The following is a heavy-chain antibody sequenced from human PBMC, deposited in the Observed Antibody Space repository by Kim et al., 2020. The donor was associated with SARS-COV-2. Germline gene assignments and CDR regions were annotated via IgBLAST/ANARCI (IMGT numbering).Heavy chain of an antibody. Sequence: GGSLRLSCAASGFTVSSNYMSWVRQAPGKGLEWVSVIYSGGSTYYADSVKGRFTISRDNSKNTLYLQMNSLRAEDTAVYYCARDRGSGSGSYWLPTIGPPDYWGQGTLVTVSS. J-gene: IGHJ4*02. CDR1: GFTVSSNY. D-gene: IGHD3-10*01. V-gene: IGHV3-66*01. CDR3: ARDRGSGSGSYWLPTIGPPDY. CDR2: IYSGGST.